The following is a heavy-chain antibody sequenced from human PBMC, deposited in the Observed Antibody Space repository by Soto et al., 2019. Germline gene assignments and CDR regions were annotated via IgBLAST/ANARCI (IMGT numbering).Heavy chain of an antibody. Sequence: EVQLVESGGDLVQPGGSLRLSCVASGFTFTTYSMNWVRQAPGKGLEWVSYISSTGSTIYYSDSVRGRFTMSRDNAKNSLELQMDSLRAEDTAVYYCARDYYGDYYFDYWGQGNLVTVSS. D-gene: IGHD4-17*01. CDR3: ARDYYGDYYFDY. V-gene: IGHV3-48*01. CDR1: GFTFTTYS. CDR2: ISSTGSTI. J-gene: IGHJ4*02.